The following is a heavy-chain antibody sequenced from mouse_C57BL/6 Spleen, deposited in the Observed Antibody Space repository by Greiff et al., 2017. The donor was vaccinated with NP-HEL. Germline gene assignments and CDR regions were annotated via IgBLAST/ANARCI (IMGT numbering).Heavy chain of an antibody. CDR2: IDPSDSET. D-gene: IGHD1-1*01. CDR3: AREYYGTPWYFDV. V-gene: IGHV1-52*01. Sequence: VQLQQPGAELVRPGSSVKLSCKASGYTFTSYWMHWVKQRPIQGLEWIGNIDPSDSETHYNQKFKDKATLTVDKSSSTAYMQLSSLTSEDSAVYYCAREYYGTPWYFDVWGTGTTVTVSS. CDR1: GYTFTSYW. J-gene: IGHJ1*03.